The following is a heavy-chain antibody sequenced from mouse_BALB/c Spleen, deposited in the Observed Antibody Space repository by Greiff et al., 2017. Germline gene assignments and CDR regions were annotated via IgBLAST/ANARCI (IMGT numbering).Heavy chain of an antibody. J-gene: IGHJ1*01. Sequence: QVKLQQSGPELVKPGASVKISCKASGYTFTDYYINWVKQKPGQGLEWIGWIYPGSGNTKYNEKFKGKATLTVDTSSSTAYMQLSSLTSEDTAVYFCARSLITTVVARYWYFDVWGAGTTVTVSS. V-gene: IGHV1-84*02. CDR1: GYTFTDYY. CDR2: IYPGSGNT. CDR3: ARSLITTVVARYWYFDV. D-gene: IGHD1-1*01.